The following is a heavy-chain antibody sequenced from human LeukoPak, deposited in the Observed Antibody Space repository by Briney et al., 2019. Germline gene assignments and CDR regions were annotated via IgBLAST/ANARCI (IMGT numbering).Heavy chain of an antibody. Sequence: QTGGSLRLSCAASGFTFSSYGMHWVRQAPGKGLEWVAVIWYDGSNKYYADSVKGRFPISRDNSKNTLYLQMNSLRAEDTAVYYCARGGPFERSGYYMSYWGQGTLVTVSS. D-gene: IGHD3-3*01. CDR2: IWYDGSNK. J-gene: IGHJ4*02. CDR3: ARGGPFERSGYYMSY. CDR1: GFTFSSYG. V-gene: IGHV3-33*01.